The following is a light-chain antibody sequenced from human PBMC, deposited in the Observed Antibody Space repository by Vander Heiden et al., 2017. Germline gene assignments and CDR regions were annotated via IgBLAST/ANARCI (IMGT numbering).Light chain of an antibody. V-gene: IGKV3D-15*01. CDR3: QHYENWPPWT. CDR2: GAS. J-gene: IGKJ1*01. CDR1: QSVNRN. Sequence: IVMTPSPTTLSLSPGETATLSCRASQSVNRNVAWYQQKRGQAPRLLIWGASNRATGIPVRVTGSGSGTEFTLTISRLQSEDFAIYYCQHYENWPPWTFGQGTRVETK.